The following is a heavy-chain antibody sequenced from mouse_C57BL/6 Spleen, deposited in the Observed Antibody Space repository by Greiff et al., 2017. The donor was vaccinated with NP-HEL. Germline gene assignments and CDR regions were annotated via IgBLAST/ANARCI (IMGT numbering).Heavy chain of an antibody. Sequence: VQLQQPGAELVKPGASVKVSCKASGYTFTSYWMHWVKQRPGQGLEWIGRIHPSDSDTNYNQKFKGKATLTVDQSSSTAYMQLNSLTSEDSAVYYCARPGPVYWYFDVWGTGTTVTVSS. J-gene: IGHJ1*03. CDR1: GYTFTSYW. CDR3: ARPGPVYWYFDV. D-gene: IGHD3-1*01. V-gene: IGHV1-74*01. CDR2: IHPSDSDT.